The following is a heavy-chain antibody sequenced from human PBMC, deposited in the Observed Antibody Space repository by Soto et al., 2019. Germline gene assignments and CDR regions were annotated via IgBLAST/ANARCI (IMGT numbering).Heavy chain of an antibody. CDR1: GGSFSGYY. V-gene: IGHV4-34*01. Sequence: QSLTCAVYGGSFSGYYWSWIRQPPGKGLEWIGEINHSGSTNYNPSLKSRVTISVDTSKNQFSLKLSSVTAADTAVYYCARVIQVRGVPFYYYYGMDVWGQGTTVTVSS. D-gene: IGHD3-10*01. J-gene: IGHJ6*02. CDR3: ARVIQVRGVPFYYYYGMDV. CDR2: INHSGST.